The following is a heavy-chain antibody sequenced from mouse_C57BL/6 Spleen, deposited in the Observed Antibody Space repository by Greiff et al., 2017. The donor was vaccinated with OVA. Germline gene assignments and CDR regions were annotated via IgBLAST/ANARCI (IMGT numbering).Heavy chain of an antibody. CDR3: ARGGEYDGFAY. V-gene: IGHV3-6*01. CDR2: ISYDGSN. CDR1: GYSITSGYY. J-gene: IGHJ3*01. D-gene: IGHD2-14*01. Sequence: EVKLMESGPGLVKPSQSLSLTCSVTGYSITSGYYWNWIRQFPGNKLEWMGYISYDGSNNYNPSLKNRISITRDTSKNQFFLKLNSVTTEDTATYYCARGGEYDGFAYWGQGTLVTVSA.